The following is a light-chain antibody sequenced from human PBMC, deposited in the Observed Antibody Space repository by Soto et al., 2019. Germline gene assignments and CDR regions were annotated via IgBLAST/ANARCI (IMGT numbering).Light chain of an antibody. J-gene: IGKJ2*01. Sequence: DIQMAQSTSSLSASVGDRVIITCRASESINTNLNWFQQRPGAAPKLLIFDASGLQSWVPSRFSGSGSGTDFTLTISSLQPEDFATYFCQQSYSLPYTFGQGTKLEI. CDR3: QQSYSLPYT. CDR2: DAS. V-gene: IGKV1-39*01. CDR1: ESINTN.